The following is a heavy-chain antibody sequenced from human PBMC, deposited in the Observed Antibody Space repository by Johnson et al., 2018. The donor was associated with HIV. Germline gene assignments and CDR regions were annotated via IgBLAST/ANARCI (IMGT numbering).Heavy chain of an antibody. J-gene: IGHJ3*02. CDR3: AKERRAPRAFDI. CDR2: ISFDGSDK. Sequence: QVQLVESGGGVVQPGRSLRLSCAASQFTFSSYGMHWVRQAPGKGLEWVAVISFDGSDKYYADSVKGRFTISRDNSKSTLYLQMNSLRPEDTAVYYCAKERRAPRAFDIWGQGTMLTVSS. CDR1: QFTFSSYG. V-gene: IGHV3-30*18.